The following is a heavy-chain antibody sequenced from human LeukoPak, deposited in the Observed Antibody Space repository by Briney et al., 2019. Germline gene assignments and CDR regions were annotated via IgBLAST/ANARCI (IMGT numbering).Heavy chain of an antibody. D-gene: IGHD3-9*01. CDR1: GFTFSRDW. Sequence: GGSLRLSCAASGFTFSRDWMTWVRQAPGKGLEWVASIKEDSSEKFYLDSVRGRFTISRDNAERLLYLEMNSLRVEDTAVYYCARYNGILIGDSYDIWGQGTKVTVSS. V-gene: IGHV3-7*03. CDR2: IKEDSSEK. J-gene: IGHJ3*02. CDR3: ARYNGILIGDSYDI.